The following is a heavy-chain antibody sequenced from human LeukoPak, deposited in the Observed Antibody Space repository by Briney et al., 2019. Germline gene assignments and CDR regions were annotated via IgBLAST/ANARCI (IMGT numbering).Heavy chain of an antibody. J-gene: IGHJ4*02. CDR2: ISGSGGNT. CDR1: GFTCSSHG. V-gene: IGHV3-23*01. Sequence: GGSLRLSCAASGFTCSSHGMNWIRQAPGKGLEWVSGISGSGGNTYYADSVKGRFTISRDNSKNTLYLQMNSLRAEDTAVYYCASEYYYDSSGYYVVGNWGQGTLVTVSS. CDR3: ASEYYYDSSGYYVVGN. D-gene: IGHD3-22*01.